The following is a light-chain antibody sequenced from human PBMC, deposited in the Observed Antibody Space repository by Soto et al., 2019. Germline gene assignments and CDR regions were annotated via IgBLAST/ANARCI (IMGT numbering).Light chain of an antibody. CDR1: QSVSSY. CDR3: QHRSNWPLT. J-gene: IGKJ4*01. CDR2: DAS. V-gene: IGKV3-11*01. Sequence: EIVLTQSPVTLSLSPGERATLSCRASQSVSSYLAWYQQKPGQAPRLLIYDASNRATGIPARFSGSGSGTDFTLTISSLEPEDFAVYYCQHRSNWPLTLGGGTKVEIK.